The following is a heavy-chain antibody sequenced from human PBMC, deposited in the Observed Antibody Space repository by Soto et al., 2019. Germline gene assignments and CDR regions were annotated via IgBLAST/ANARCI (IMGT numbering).Heavy chain of an antibody. CDR2: ISYDGNDK. D-gene: IGHD3-16*01. CDR3: AKDGVWGRSSRPAYYMDV. V-gene: IGHV3-30*18. CDR1: GFTFSSYS. Sequence: GGSLRLSCAVSGFTFSSYSMHWVRQAPGKGLEWVAVISYDGNDKYYADSVKGRFTVSRDISKNKLYLQMNDLRADDTAVYYCAKDGVWGRSSRPAYYMDVWGKGTTVTVSS. J-gene: IGHJ6*03.